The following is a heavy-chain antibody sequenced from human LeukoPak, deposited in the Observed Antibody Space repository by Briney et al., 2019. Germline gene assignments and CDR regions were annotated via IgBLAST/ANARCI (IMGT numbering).Heavy chain of an antibody. D-gene: IGHD5-18*01. J-gene: IGHJ4*02. CDR2: SGSDGYT. CDR3: AKQDTSMDYFDY. V-gene: IGHV3-53*01. Sequence: GGSLRLSCAASGFTVSSNYMSWVRQAPGKGLDCVSVSGSDGYTYYADSVKGRFTISRDNSKNTLYLQMNSLRAEDTAIYYRAKQDTSMDYFDYWGRGTPVSVSS. CDR1: GFTVSSNY.